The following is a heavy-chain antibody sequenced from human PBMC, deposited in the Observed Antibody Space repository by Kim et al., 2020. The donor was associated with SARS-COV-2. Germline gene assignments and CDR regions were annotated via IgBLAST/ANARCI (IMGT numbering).Heavy chain of an antibody. CDR1: GYTFTGYY. Sequence: ASVQVSCKASGYTFTGYYLHWVRQAPGQGLEWVGWINPNTGGANCAQKFQDRVTMTRDTSINTAYMELSSLRSDDTAMYYCTREDFWGQGTLVTVSS. CDR2: INPNTGGA. J-gene: IGHJ4*02. V-gene: IGHV1-2*02. CDR3: TREDF.